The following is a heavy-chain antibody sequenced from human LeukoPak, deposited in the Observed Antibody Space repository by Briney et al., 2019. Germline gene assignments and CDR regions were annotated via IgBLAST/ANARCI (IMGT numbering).Heavy chain of an antibody. CDR2: INSDGSST. CDR3: ARDRRDGYNFFDY. D-gene: IGHD5-24*01. Sequence: GGSLRLSCAASGFXFSSYWMHWVRQAPGKGLVWVSRINSDGSSTSYADSVKGRFTISRDNAKNTLYLQMNSLRAEDTAVYYCARDRRDGYNFFDYWGQGTLVTVSS. V-gene: IGHV3-74*01. CDR1: GFXFSSYW. J-gene: IGHJ4*02.